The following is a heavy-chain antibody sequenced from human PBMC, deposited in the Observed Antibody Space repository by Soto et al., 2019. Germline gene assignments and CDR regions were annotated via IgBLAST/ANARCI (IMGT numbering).Heavy chain of an antibody. CDR1: GFPFSSYA. J-gene: IGHJ4*02. D-gene: IGHD1-7*01. CDR2: ISYDGSNK. V-gene: IGHV3-30-3*01. CDR3: AREYLKLYNWNYWEREYYFDY. Sequence: GGSHRLSCAASGFPFSSYAMHWVRQAPGKGLEWVAVISYDGSNKYYADSVKGRFTISRDNSKNTLYLQMNSLRAEDTAVYYCAREYLKLYNWNYWEREYYFDYWGQGTLVTVSS.